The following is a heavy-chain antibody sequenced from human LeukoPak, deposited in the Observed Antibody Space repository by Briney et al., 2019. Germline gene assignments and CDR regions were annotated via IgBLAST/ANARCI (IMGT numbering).Heavy chain of an antibody. D-gene: IGHD2-2*01. V-gene: IGHV1-8*01. CDR2: MNPNSGDT. J-gene: IGHJ4*02. Sequence: EASVKVPCKASGYTFTSFDINWVRQAPGQGLEWMGWMNPNSGDTGYAQKFQGRVTMTRNTSISTAYMELSSLRSGDTAVFYCARGVPRYCRSPGRATTDICGVYWGQGTLVTVSS. CDR3: ARGVPRYCRSPGRATTDICGVY. CDR1: GYTFTSFD.